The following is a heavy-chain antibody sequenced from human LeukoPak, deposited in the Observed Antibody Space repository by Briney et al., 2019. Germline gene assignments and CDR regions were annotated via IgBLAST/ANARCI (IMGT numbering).Heavy chain of an antibody. J-gene: IGHJ4*02. D-gene: IGHD2-2*02. Sequence: GASVKVSCKASGYTFTSYYMHWVRQAPGQGLEWMGIINPSGGSTSYAQKFQGRVTMTRDTSTSTVYMELSSLRSEDTAVYYCARVVGGCSSTSCYRLRYYFDYWGQGTLVTVSS. CDR3: ARVVGGCSSTSCYRLRYYFDY. CDR2: INPSGGST. V-gene: IGHV1-46*01. CDR1: GYTFTSYY.